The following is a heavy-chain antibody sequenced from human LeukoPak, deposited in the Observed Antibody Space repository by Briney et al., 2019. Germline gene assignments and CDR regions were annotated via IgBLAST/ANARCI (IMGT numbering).Heavy chain of an antibody. V-gene: IGHV4-59*01. CDR1: GGSISSYY. CDR3: ARVVYYGSGSSISYYFDY. D-gene: IGHD3-10*01. CDR2: IYYSGST. Sequence: SGTLSLTCTVSGGSISSYYWSWIRQPPGKGLEWIGYIYYSGSTNYNPSLKSRVTISVDTSKNQFSLKLSSVTAADTAVYYCARVVYYGSGSSISYYFDYWGQGTLVTVSS. J-gene: IGHJ4*02.